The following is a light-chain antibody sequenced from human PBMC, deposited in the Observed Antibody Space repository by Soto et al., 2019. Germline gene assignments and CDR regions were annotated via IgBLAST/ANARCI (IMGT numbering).Light chain of an antibody. CDR2: KTS. J-gene: IGKJ4*01. Sequence: DIQMSHSPSTLSASVGGRVTITCRASQGTGDWLAWYQQKPGKAPKLLIYKTSTLEGGVPSRFSGSGSETEFTLTISSLQPDDFATYYCQQYSSYPLTFGGGTKVDIK. V-gene: IGKV1-5*03. CDR1: QGTGDW. CDR3: QQYSSYPLT.